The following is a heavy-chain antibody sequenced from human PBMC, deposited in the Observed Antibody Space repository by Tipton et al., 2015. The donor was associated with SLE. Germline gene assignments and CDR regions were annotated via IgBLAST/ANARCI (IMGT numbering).Heavy chain of an antibody. V-gene: IGHV1-18*04. Sequence: QSGAEVKKPGASVKVSCKASGYTFTSYGISWVRQAPGQGLEWMGWISAYNGNTNYAQKLQGRVTMTTDTSTSTAYMELRSLRTDDTAVYYCARDLCSGWYNYLYYSMDDWGKGTTVTVSS. CDR2: ISAYNGNT. CDR1: GYTFTSYG. D-gene: IGHD6-19*01. J-gene: IGHJ6*03. CDR3: ARDLCSGWYNYLYYSMDD.